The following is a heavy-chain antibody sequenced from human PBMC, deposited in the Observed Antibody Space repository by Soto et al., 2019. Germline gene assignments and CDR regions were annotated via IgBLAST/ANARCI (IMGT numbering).Heavy chain of an antibody. J-gene: IGHJ6*02. D-gene: IGHD1-26*01. CDR2: IYPGDSDT. CDR3: ARHREGFYYYYYGMDV. V-gene: IGHV5-51*01. CDR1: GYSFTSYW. Sequence: GESLKISCKGSGYSFTSYWIGWVRQMPGKGLEWMGIIYPGDSDTRYSPSFQGQVTISADKSISTAYLQWSSLKASDTAMYYCARHREGFYYYYYGMDVWGQVTTVTVSS.